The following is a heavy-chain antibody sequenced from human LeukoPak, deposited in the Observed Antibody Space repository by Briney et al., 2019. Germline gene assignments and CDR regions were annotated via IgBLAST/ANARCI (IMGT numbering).Heavy chain of an antibody. V-gene: IGHV1-69*01. CDR2: IIPIFGTA. CDR1: GGTFSSYA. Sequence: SVKVSCKASGGTFSSYAISWVRQAPGQGLEWMGGIIPIFGTANYAQKFQGRVTITADESTSTAYMELSSLRSEDTAVYYCASVSGNYYHSGAEYFQHWGQGTLVTVSS. CDR3: ASVSGNYYHSGAEYFQH. D-gene: IGHD1-26*01. J-gene: IGHJ1*01.